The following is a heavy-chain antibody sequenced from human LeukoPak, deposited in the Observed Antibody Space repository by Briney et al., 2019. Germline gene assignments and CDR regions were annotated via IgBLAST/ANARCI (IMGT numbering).Heavy chain of an antibody. Sequence: GGSLRLSCAASGFSFSSYWMTWVRQAPGKGLEWVANIKQDGTEKYSVDSVKGRFTISRDNAKNSLYLQMNSLRAEDTAVYYCARDGKAVAVAFDIWGQGTMVTVSS. V-gene: IGHV3-7*01. J-gene: IGHJ3*02. CDR1: GFSFSSYW. CDR2: IKQDGTEK. D-gene: IGHD6-19*01. CDR3: ARDGKAVAVAFDI.